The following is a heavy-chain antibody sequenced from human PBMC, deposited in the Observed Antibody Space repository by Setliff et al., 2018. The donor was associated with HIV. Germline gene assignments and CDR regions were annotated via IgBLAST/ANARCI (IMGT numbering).Heavy chain of an antibody. V-gene: IGHV3-7*01. CDR2: IKEDGSAT. D-gene: IGHD3-3*01. CDR1: GFIFSSHG. J-gene: IGHJ3*01. Sequence: LRLSCAASGFIFSSHGMHWVRQAPGKGLEWVANIKEDGSATYYVESVRGRFTISRDNPNNLLYLQMDSLRGEDTAVYYCAREGVHHNFWSGYTYYYGLDVWGQGTTVTVSS. CDR3: AREGVHHNFWSGYTYYYGLDV.